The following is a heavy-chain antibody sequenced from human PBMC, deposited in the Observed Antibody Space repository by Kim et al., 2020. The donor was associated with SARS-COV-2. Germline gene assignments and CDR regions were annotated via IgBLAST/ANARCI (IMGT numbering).Heavy chain of an antibody. V-gene: IGHV3-23*01. D-gene: IGHD6-6*01. CDR3: AKATHPYSSSFPFDY. CDR2: ISGSGGST. CDR1: GFTFSSYA. Sequence: GGSLRLSCAASGFTFSSYAMSWVRQAPGKGLEWVSAISGSGGSTYYADSVKGRFTISRDNSKNTLYLQMNSLRAEDTAVYYCAKATHPYSSSFPFDYWGQGTLVTVSS. J-gene: IGHJ4*02.